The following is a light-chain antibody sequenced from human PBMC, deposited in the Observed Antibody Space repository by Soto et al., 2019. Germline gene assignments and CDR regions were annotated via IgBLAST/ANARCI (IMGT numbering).Light chain of an antibody. V-gene: IGLV2-8*01. Sequence: QSVLSQPPSASGCPGQSVTSSWAGTSGEVGGYNYVSWYQQHPGKAPKLMIYEVSKRPSGVPDRFSGSKSGNTASLTVSGLQAEDEADYYCSSYAGSNNLGVFGTGTKVTVL. J-gene: IGLJ1*01. CDR2: EVS. CDR1: SGEVGGYNY. CDR3: SSYAGSNNLGV.